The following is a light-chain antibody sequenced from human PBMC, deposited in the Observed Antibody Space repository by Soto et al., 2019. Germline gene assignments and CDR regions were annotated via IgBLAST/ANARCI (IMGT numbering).Light chain of an antibody. V-gene: IGKV3-15*01. CDR2: GAS. Sequence: EIVLTQSPGPLSLSPGERATLSCRASQSVSSSYLAWYQQKPGQSPRLLIYGASARATGIPARFSGGGSGAEYTLTISSLQSEDFAVYYCQQYDKWPRTFGQGTKVDIK. CDR1: QSVSSSY. J-gene: IGKJ1*01. CDR3: QQYDKWPRT.